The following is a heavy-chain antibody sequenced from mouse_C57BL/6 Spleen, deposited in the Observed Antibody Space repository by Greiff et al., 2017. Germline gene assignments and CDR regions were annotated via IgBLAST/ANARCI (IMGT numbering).Heavy chain of an antibody. CDR2: IDPEDGDT. D-gene: IGHD1-1*01. CDR3: SRSSYGYFDV. Sequence: VQLQQSGAELVRPGASVKLSCTASGFNITDSYMHWVKQRPEQGLEWIGRIDPEDGDTEYAPKFQGKATLTADTSSNTAYLQLSSLTSEDTAVYYCSRSSYGYFDVWGTGTTVTVSS. CDR1: GFNITDSY. J-gene: IGHJ1*03. V-gene: IGHV14-1*01.